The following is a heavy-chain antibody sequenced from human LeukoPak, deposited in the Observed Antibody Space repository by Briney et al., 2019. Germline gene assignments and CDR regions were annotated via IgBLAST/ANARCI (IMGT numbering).Heavy chain of an antibody. Sequence: GGSLRLSCAASGFTFSSYAMHWVRQAPGKGLEWVANIKQDGSEKYYVDSVKGRFTISRDNAKNSLYLQMNSLRAEDTAVYYCARETYYYDSSGYYYDRYYLDYWGQGTLVTVSS. V-gene: IGHV3-7*01. CDR2: IKQDGSEK. CDR3: ARETYYYDSSGYYYDRYYLDY. CDR1: GFTFSSYA. D-gene: IGHD3-22*01. J-gene: IGHJ4*02.